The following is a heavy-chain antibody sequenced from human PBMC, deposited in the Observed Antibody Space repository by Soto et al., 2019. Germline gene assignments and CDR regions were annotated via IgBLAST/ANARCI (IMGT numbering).Heavy chain of an antibody. V-gene: IGHV1-18*01. CDR1: GYTFTSYH. J-gene: IGHJ4*02. Sequence: QGQLVQSGAEVKKPGASVKVSCKTSGYTFTSYHISWVRQAPGQGPEWMGWISAYNTNTNCAQKFQGRVTMTTDTLTSTAYMELMSLRSDDTAVYYCASDTPPTDYWGQGTLVTVSS. CDR3: ASDTPPTDY. CDR2: ISAYNTNT.